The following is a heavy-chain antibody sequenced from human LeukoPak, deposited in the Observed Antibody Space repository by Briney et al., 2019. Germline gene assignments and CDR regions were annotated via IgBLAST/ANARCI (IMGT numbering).Heavy chain of an antibody. J-gene: IGHJ1*01. CDR3: TRPPEDCTGSSCRFHE. D-gene: IGHD2-8*02. CDR1: GYSFTKSW. Sequence: GESLKISGKGSGYSFTKSWIGWVRKLPGKGLEWLEIIYPGDSAPRYSPSFQGQVTISADKPLSPANLQWTALKSTDTPKNTRTRPPEDCTGSSCRFHECGQGCLVTVSS. V-gene: IGHV5-51*01. CDR2: IYPGDSAP.